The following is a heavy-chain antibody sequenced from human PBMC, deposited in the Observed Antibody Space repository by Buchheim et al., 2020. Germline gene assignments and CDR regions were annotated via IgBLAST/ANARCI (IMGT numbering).Heavy chain of an antibody. V-gene: IGHV4-59*08. CDR3: ARLGSSGHFFDY. D-gene: IGHD3-16*01. CDR2: IYYSGST. CDR1: GGSISDYY. Sequence: QVQLQESGPGLVKPSETLSLTCTVSGGSISDYYWSWIRQPPGKGLEWIGYIYYSGSTNYDPSLKSRVTISVETSKNQFSLQLSSVTAADTAVYYCARLGSSGHFFDYWGQGTL. J-gene: IGHJ4*02.